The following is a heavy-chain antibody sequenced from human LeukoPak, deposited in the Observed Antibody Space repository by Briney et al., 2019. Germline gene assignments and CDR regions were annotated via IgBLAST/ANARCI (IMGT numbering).Heavy chain of an antibody. J-gene: IGHJ4*02. CDR1: GFTFSSYE. CDR3: ARPRGCGSSRCSNFDY. Sequence: GGSLRLSCAASGFTFSSYEMNWVRQAPGKGLEWVSYISSSGSTIYYADSVKGRFTISRDNGKNSLYLQMNRLRAEDTAVYYCARPRGCGSSRCSNFDYWGQGTLVTVSS. D-gene: IGHD2-2*01. CDR2: ISSSGSTI. V-gene: IGHV3-48*03.